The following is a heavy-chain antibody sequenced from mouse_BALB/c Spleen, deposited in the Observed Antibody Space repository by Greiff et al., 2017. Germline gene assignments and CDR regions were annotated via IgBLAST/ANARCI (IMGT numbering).Heavy chain of an antibody. CDR1: GFSLSTSGMG. CDR3: ARRDYYGSSYVGYWYFDV. Sequence: QVTLNESGPGILQPSQTLSLTCSFSGFSLSTSGMGVSWLRQPPGQGLEWLAHIYWDDDKRYNPSLKSRLTISKDTSRNQVFLKITSVDTADTATYYCARRDYYGSSYVGYWYFDVWGAGTTVTVSS. CDR2: IYWDDDK. J-gene: IGHJ1*01. V-gene: IGHV8-12*01. D-gene: IGHD1-1*01.